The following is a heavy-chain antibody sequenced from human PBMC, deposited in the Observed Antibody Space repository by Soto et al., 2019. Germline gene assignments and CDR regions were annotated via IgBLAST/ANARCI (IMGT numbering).Heavy chain of an antibody. V-gene: IGHV1-18*01. D-gene: IGHD2-2*01. CDR3: AREASVLIPAAQPSRFDS. CDR2: ISPYSGYT. Sequence: ASVKVSCKGSGYSFMKYGTNWLRQAPGQGLEWVGWISPYSGYTHSAQKFHGRLTLTTDTAASTAYMELRILRSADTALYYCAREASVLIPAAQPSRFDSWGQGTLVTVSS. CDR1: GYSFMKYG. J-gene: IGHJ4*02.